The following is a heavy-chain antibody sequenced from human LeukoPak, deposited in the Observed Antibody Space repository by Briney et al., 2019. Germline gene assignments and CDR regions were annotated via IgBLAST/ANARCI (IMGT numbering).Heavy chain of an antibody. Sequence: SETLSLTCTVSGGSISSDSYYWNWIRQPAGKGLEWIGYIYYSGSTYYNPSLKSRVTISVDTSKNQFSLKLSSVTAADTAVYYCARDYCSGGSCASGYYYYGMDVWGQGTTVTVSS. D-gene: IGHD2-15*01. CDR2: IYYSGST. V-gene: IGHV4-31*03. CDR3: ARDYCSGGSCASGYYYYGMDV. CDR1: GGSISSDSYY. J-gene: IGHJ6*02.